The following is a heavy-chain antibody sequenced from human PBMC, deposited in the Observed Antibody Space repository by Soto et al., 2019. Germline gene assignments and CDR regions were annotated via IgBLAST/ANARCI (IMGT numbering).Heavy chain of an antibody. D-gene: IGHD6-19*01. CDR1: GGSLNNFY. CDR2: IHASGNT. CDR3: ARSSHKESWFDP. J-gene: IGHJ5*02. V-gene: IGHV4-4*07. Sequence: SETLSLSCTVSGGSLNNFYWNWIRQTAGKGLEWIGRIHASGNTNYNPSLKSRATLSVDTSKNQFSLKVRSVTAADTAVYYCARSSHKESWFDPWGQGTLVTVSS.